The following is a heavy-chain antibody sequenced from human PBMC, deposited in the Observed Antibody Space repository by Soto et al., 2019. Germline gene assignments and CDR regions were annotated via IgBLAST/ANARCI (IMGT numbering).Heavy chain of an antibody. J-gene: IGHJ4*02. V-gene: IGHV3-21*01. CDR3: ARDQPGYSYGYGLGY. CDR2: ISSSSSYI. D-gene: IGHD5-18*01. CDR1: GVTFISYS. Sequence: GGSLRHSCAASGVTFISYSMNWVRQATGKGLEWVSSISSSSSYIYYADSVKGRFTISRDNAKNSLYLQMNSLRAEDTAVYYCARDQPGYSYGYGLGYWGQGTLVTVSS.